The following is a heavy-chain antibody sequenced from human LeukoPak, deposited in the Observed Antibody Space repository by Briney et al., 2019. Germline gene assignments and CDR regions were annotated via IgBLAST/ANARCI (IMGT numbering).Heavy chain of an antibody. V-gene: IGHV3-30-3*01. CDR3: ARGGQLLYYGDFDY. Sequence: GGSLRLSCAASGFTFSSYAMHWVRQAPGKGLEWVAVISYDGSNKYYADSVKGRFTISRDNSKNTLYLQMNSLRAEDTAVYYCARGGQLLYYGDFDYWGQGTLVPVSS. CDR1: GFTFSSYA. D-gene: IGHD2-2*02. J-gene: IGHJ4*02. CDR2: ISYDGSNK.